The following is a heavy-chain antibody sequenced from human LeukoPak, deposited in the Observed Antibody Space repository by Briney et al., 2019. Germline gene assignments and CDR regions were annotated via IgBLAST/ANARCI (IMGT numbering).Heavy chain of an antibody. CDR3: SGVLGTVRFLEWGEYYFDY. CDR1: GGSISSSSYY. CDR2: IYYSGST. J-gene: IGHJ4*02. D-gene: IGHD3-3*01. V-gene: IGHV4-39*07. Sequence: PSETLSLTCTVSGGSISSSSYYWGWIRQPPGKRLEWIGSIYYSGSTYYNPSLKSRVTISVDTSKNQFSLKLTSVTAAGTAVYYCSGVLGTVRFLEWGEYYFDYWGQGTLVTVSS.